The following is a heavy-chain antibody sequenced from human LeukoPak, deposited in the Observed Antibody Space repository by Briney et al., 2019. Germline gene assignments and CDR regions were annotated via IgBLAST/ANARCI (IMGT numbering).Heavy chain of an antibody. Sequence: SETLSLTCTVSGGSISSYYWSWIRQPPGKGLEWIGSTYFSGSTYYSPSLKSRVTISMDTSKNQFSLKLSSVTAADTAVYYCARHVGFITMVRGVINNNWFDPWGQGTLVTVSS. CDR3: ARHVGFITMVRGVINNNWFDP. CDR2: TYFSGST. D-gene: IGHD3-10*01. J-gene: IGHJ5*02. CDR1: GGSISSYY. V-gene: IGHV4-59*05.